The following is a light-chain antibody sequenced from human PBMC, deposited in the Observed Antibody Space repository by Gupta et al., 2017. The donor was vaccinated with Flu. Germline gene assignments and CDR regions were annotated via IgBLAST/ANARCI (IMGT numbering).Light chain of an antibody. CDR1: QTISSY. V-gene: IGKV1-39*01. CDR3: QQRDNSPWT. CDR2: AAS. J-gene: IGKJ1*01. Sequence: DIQMTQSPSSLSASVGDRVTISCRASQTISSYLNWYQQRPGKAPNLLIFAASTLQSGVPSKFSGSGFGTDFTLTINRLQPEDFATYYCQQRDNSPWTFGQGTKVEIK.